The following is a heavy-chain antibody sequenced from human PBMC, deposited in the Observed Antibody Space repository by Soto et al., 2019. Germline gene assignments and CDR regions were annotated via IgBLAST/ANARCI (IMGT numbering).Heavy chain of an antibody. CDR2: IYSGGST. CDR3: ARAPDRSYYGSGSYYIRPYYYGMDV. J-gene: IGHJ6*02. CDR1: GFTVSSNY. V-gene: IGHV3-53*01. D-gene: IGHD3-10*01. Sequence: HPGGSLRLSCAASGFTVSSNYMSWVRQAPGKGLEWVSVIYSGGSTYYADSVKGRFTISRDNSKNTLYLQMNSLRAEDTAVYYCARAPDRSYYGSGSYYIRPYYYGMDVWGQGTTVTVSS.